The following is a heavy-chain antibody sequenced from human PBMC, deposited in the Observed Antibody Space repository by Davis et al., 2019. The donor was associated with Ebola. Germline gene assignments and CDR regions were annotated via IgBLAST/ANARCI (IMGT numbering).Heavy chain of an antibody. CDR3: ARERGYSYGYQDY. Sequence: PGGSLRLSCAASGFTFSSYWMSWVRQAPGKGLEWVANIKQDGSEKYYVDSVKGRFTISRDNSKNTLYLQMNSLRAEDTAVYYCARERGYSYGYQDYWGQGTLVTVSS. J-gene: IGHJ4*02. CDR2: IKQDGSEK. CDR1: GFTFSSYW. D-gene: IGHD5-18*01. V-gene: IGHV3-7*01.